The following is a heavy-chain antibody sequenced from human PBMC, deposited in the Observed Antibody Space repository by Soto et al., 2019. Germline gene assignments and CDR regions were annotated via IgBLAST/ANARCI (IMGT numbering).Heavy chain of an antibody. CDR2: TTGSGYTA. J-gene: IGHJ5*02. D-gene: IGHD4-17*01. CDR3: AKDLRFGRLNADYRDP. V-gene: IGHV3-23*01. Sequence: GGSLRLSCAASGFTFSNSAMSWVRQAPGKGLEWVSATTGSGYTADYADSVKGRFTISRDNSKNTLYLQMNSLRAEDTAVYYCAKDLRFGRLNADYRDPWGQGTLVTVSS. CDR1: GFTFSNSA.